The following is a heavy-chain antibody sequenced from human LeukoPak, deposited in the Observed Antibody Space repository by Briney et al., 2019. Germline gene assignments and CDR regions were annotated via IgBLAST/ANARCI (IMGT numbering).Heavy chain of an antibody. V-gene: IGHV4-59*08. D-gene: IGHD6-6*01. CDR3: ARRATSSPSPFDY. Sequence: SETLSLTCTVSGGSISSYYWSWIRQPPGKGLEWIGYIYYSGSTNYNPSLKSRVTISVDTSKNQFSLKLSSVTAADTAVYYCARRATSSPSPFDYWGQGTLVTVSS. J-gene: IGHJ4*02. CDR1: GGSISSYY. CDR2: IYYSGST.